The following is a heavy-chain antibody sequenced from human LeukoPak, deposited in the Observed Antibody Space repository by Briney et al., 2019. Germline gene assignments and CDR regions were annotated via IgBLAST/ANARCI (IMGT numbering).Heavy chain of an antibody. V-gene: IGHV4-30-2*01. D-gene: IGHD3-10*01. J-gene: IGHJ3*02. CDR1: GGSISSGGYY. CDR3: ALSGRFGELLLGPFDI. CDR2: IYHSGST. Sequence: PSQTLSLTCTVSGGSISSGGYYWSWIRQPPGKGLEWIGYIYHSGSTYYNPSLKSRVTISVDRSKNQFSLKLSSVTAADTAVYYCALSGRFGELLLGPFDIWGQGTMVTVSS.